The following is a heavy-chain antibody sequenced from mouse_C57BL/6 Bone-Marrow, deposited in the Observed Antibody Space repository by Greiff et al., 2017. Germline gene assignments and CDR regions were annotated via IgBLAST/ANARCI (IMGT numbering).Heavy chain of an antibody. CDR2: SRNKANDYTT. CDR3: ARDAKRYWYFDV. J-gene: IGHJ1*03. CDR1: GFTFSDLY. Sequence: EVNVVESGGGLVQSGRSLRLSCATSGFTFSDLYMEWVRQAPGKGLEWIAASRNKANDYTTEYSASVKGRFIVSRDTSQSILYLQMNALRAEDTAIYYCARDAKRYWYFDVWGTGTTVTVSS. V-gene: IGHV7-1*01.